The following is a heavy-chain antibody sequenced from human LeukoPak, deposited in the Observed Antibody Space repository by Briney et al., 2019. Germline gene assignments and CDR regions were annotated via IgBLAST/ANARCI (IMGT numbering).Heavy chain of an antibody. CDR2: VGIDSGNT. CDR1: RVGLRGYC. CDR3: ARDYKYAFDN. J-gene: IGHJ4*02. V-gene: IGHV3-48*01. Sequence: REPERLFCAAPRVGLRGYCMSWLRQAKGKGLEWISYVGIDSGNTYYADSVKGRFTISADKAKNSLVLQMNSLRVEDTAVYYCARDYKYAFDNWGQGTLVTVSS. D-gene: IGHD5-24*01.